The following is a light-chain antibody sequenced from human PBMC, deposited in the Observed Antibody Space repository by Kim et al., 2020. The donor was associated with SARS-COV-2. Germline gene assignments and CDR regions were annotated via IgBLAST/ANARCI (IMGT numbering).Light chain of an antibody. J-gene: IGLJ2*01. Sequence: QAASVSGSPGQSITISCTGTSSDVGDHNYVSWYQQHPGKAPKLIIYAVNNRPSGVSNRFSGSKSGNTASLTISGLQAEDEADYYCSSYTRSSTLYVLFGGGTQLTVL. CDR1: SSDVGDHNY. CDR3: SSYTRSSTLYVL. CDR2: AVN. V-gene: IGLV2-14*03.